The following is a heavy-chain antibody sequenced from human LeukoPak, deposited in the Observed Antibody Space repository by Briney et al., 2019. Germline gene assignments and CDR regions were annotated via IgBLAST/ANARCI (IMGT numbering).Heavy chain of an antibody. CDR2: IYYSGST. Sequence: SETLSLTCTVSGGSISSHYWSWIRQPPGKGLEWIGYIYYSGSTNYNPSLKSRVTISVDTSRNQFSLKLSSVTAADSAVYYCARRTGYLNYYYYYYMDVWGNGTTVTVS. J-gene: IGHJ6*03. CDR3: ARRTGYLNYYYYYYMDV. CDR1: GGSISSHY. D-gene: IGHD3/OR15-3a*01. V-gene: IGHV4-59*11.